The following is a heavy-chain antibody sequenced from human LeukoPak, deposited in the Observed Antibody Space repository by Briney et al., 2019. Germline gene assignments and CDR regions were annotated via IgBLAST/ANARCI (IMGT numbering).Heavy chain of an antibody. CDR2: ISTSITYT. J-gene: IGHJ4*02. CDR3: ARDITIIRGVMSSELDY. CDR1: GFTFSNYS. Sequence: GGSLRLSCAASGFTFSNYSMNWVRQAPGKGLEWVSSISTSITYTCYADSVKGRFTISRDNAKSSVYLQMNSLRAEDTAVYYCARDITIIRGVMSSELDYWGQGTLVTVSS. V-gene: IGHV3-21*01. D-gene: IGHD3-10*01.